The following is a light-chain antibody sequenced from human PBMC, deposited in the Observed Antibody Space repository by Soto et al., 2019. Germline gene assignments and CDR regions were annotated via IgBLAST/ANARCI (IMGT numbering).Light chain of an antibody. CDR3: QRYDSCPLT. CDR1: HDISNY. V-gene: IGKV1-16*01. CDR2: AAS. Sequence: DIQMTQSPSSLSASVGDRVTITCRASHDISNYLAWFQQKPGKAPKSLIFAASSLQIGVPSRFNSSRSETDFTLTISKLEPEDFATYSCQRYDSCPLTFGHGTRL. J-gene: IGKJ5*01.